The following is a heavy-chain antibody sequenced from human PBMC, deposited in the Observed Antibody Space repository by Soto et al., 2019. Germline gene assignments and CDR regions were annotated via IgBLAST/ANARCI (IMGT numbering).Heavy chain of an antibody. J-gene: IGHJ4*02. CDR2: ISASSTTV. CDR1: GFTFSSFN. D-gene: IGHD3-16*02. Sequence: EVQLVESGGGLVQPGESLRLSCAASGFTFSSFNMHWVRQAPGKGLEWVSYISASSTTVYYADSVKGRFTISRDNAKNSLYLQMNSPRDEDTAVYYCARIYRRDGNKYADYWGQGTLVTVSS. CDR3: ARIYRRDGNKYADY. V-gene: IGHV3-48*02.